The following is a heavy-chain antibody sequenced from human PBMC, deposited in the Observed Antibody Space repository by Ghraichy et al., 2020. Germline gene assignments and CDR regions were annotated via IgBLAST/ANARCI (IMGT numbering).Heavy chain of an antibody. Sequence: SETLSLTCAVYGGSFSGYYWSWIRQPPGKGLEWIGEINHSGSTNYNPSLKSRVTISVDTSKNQFSLKLSSVTAADTAVYYCASLASDGWGQGTLVTVSS. CDR2: INHSGST. J-gene: IGHJ4*02. CDR3: ASLASDG. CDR1: GGSFSGYY. V-gene: IGHV4-34*01. D-gene: IGHD3-3*02.